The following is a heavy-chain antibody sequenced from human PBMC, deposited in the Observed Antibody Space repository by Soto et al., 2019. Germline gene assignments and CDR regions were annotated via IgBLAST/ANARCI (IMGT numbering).Heavy chain of an antibody. D-gene: IGHD3-3*01. J-gene: IGHJ6*02. Sequence: PSETLSLTCAVYGGSFIGYYCIFIRHPPFKWLEWIGEINHSGSTNYNPSLKGRVTMSVDTSRDQVSLRLRSVTRADTAVYYCARDQYDFRSGSYYYAMEVWGQGTKVTVSS. V-gene: IGHV4-34*01. CDR1: GGSFIGYY. CDR2: INHSGST. CDR3: ARDQYDFRSGSYYYAMEV.